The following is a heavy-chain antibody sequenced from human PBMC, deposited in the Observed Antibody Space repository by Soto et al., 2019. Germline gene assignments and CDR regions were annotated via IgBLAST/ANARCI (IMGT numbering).Heavy chain of an antibody. Sequence: GSLRLSCAASGFTFSSYAMSWVRQAPGKGLEWVSAISGSGGSTYYADSVKGRFTISRDNSKNTLYLQMNSLRAEDTAVYYCAKVSPRGAFGAVIIQRWFDPWGQGTLVTVSS. D-gene: IGHD3-3*01. CDR2: ISGSGGST. J-gene: IGHJ5*02. V-gene: IGHV3-23*01. CDR3: AKVSPRGAFGAVIIQRWFDP. CDR1: GFTFSSYA.